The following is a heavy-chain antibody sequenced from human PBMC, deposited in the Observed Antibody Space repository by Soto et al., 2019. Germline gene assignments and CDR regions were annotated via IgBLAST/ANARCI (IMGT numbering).Heavy chain of an antibody. V-gene: IGHV4-30-2*01. D-gene: IGHD7-27*01. J-gene: IGHJ5*02. Sequence: SETLSLTCAVSGGSIRSGGNSWNWIRQPPGKGLEWIGYIYHSGYTYYTPSLKSRVTISVDKSKNQFSLNLSSVTAEDTAVYYWAKDQLGGTCFNPWARGTRAPFS. CDR2: IYHSGYT. CDR1: GGSIRSGGNS. CDR3: AKDQLGGTCFNP.